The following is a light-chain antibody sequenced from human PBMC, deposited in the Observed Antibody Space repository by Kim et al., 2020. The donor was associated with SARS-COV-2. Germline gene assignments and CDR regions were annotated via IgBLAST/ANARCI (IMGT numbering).Light chain of an antibody. CDR2: SSS. Sequence: SYELTQPPSVSVAPGNTAEISCGANDIESKGVHWYQQKPGQAPVLVIYSSSDRPSGIPERISGSNSGNTATLTISRVEAGDEAAYYCQVWQSDDYHWIFG. CDR3: QVWQSDDYHWI. CDR1: DIESKG. J-gene: IGLJ2*01. V-gene: IGLV3-21*01.